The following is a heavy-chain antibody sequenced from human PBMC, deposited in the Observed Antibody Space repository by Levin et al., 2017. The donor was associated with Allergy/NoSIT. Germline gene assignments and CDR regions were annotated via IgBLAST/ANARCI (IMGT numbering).Heavy chain of an antibody. V-gene: IGHV3-74*01. J-gene: IGHJ3*02. CDR3: ARGTPKGGYYDSNKDAFDI. CDR2: INSDGSST. D-gene: IGHD3-22*01. Sequence: LSLTCAASGFTFSSYWMHWVRQAPGKGLVWVSRINSDGSSTSYADSVKGRFTISRDNAKNTLYLQMNSLRAEDTAVYYCARGTPKGGYYDSNKDAFDIWGQGTMVTVSS. CDR1: GFTFSSYW.